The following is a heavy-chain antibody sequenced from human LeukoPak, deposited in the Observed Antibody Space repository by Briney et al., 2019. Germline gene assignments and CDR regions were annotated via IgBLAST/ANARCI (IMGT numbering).Heavy chain of an antibody. CDR1: GGSISSYY. CDR3: ARTGYRSGGSCYSPSYYYYYMDV. CDR2: IYYSGST. J-gene: IGHJ6*03. Sequence: TSETLSLTCTVSGGSISSYYWSWIRQPPGKGLEWIGYIYYSGSTNYNPSLKSRVTISVDTSKNQFSLKLSSVTAADTAVYYCARTGYRSGGSCYSPSYYYYYMDVWGKGTTVTISS. D-gene: IGHD2-15*01. V-gene: IGHV4-59*01.